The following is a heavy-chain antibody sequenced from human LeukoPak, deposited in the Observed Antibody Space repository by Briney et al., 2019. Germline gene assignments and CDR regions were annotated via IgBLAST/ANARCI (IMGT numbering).Heavy chain of an antibody. J-gene: IGHJ4*02. CDR2: ISSSSSY. D-gene: IGHD6-13*01. V-gene: IGHV3-21*01. Sequence: GGSLTLSCAGSGFTFSGYTMSWVRQAPGKGLEWVSCISSSSSYYADSVKGRFTISRDNAKNSLYLQMNRLRAEDTAVYYCARDSLSSWSVDHWGQGTLVTVSS. CDR1: GFTFSGYT. CDR3: ARDSLSSWSVDH.